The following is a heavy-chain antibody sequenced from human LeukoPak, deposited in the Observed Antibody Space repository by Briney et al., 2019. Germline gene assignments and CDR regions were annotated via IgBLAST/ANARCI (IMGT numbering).Heavy chain of an antibody. Sequence: PGGSLRLSCAASGFTFSSYGMHWVRQAPGKGLEWVAFIRYDGSNKYYADSVKGRFATSRDNSKNTLYLQMNSLRAEDTAVYYCAKDQSSGWYEYFQHWGQGTLVTVSS. CDR1: GFTFSSYG. CDR3: AKDQSSGWYEYFQH. J-gene: IGHJ1*01. CDR2: IRYDGSNK. V-gene: IGHV3-30*02. D-gene: IGHD6-19*01.